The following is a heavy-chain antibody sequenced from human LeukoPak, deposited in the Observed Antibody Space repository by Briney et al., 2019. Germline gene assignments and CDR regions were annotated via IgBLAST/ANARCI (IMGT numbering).Heavy chain of an antibody. CDR2: IYYSEST. CDR3: ARGRCRNSGCRPYFDY. D-gene: IGHD3-22*01. Sequence: PSETLSLTCTVSGDSISNYYWSWIRQPPGKGLEWIGYIYYSESTNYNPSLKSRVTISTDTSKSQFSLNLRSVTAEGTGIYYCARGRCRNSGCRPYFDYWGQGTQVTVSS. V-gene: IGHV4-59*01. J-gene: IGHJ4*02. CDR1: GDSISNYY.